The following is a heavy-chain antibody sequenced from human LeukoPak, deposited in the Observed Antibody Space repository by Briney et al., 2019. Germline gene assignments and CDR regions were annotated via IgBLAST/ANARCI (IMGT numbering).Heavy chain of an antibody. Sequence: AGSLRLSCAASGFTFSGYSMNWDRQAPGKGLEWVSSISRSSSYIYYADSVKGRFTISRDNAKNSLYLQMNSLRAEDTAVYYCAELGITMIGGVWGKGTTVTISS. J-gene: IGHJ6*04. V-gene: IGHV3-21*01. CDR2: ISRSSSYI. CDR3: AELGITMIGGV. D-gene: IGHD3-10*02. CDR1: GFTFSGYS.